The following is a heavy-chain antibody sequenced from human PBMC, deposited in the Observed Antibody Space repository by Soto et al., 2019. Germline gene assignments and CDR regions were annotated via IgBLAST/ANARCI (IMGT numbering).Heavy chain of an antibody. D-gene: IGHD6-19*01. CDR2: IYPGDSDT. CDR1: GYSFNSYW. V-gene: IGHV5-51*01. Sequence: GESLKISCKGSGYSFNSYWIGWVRQMPGKGLEWMGIIYPGDSDTRYSPSFQGQVTISADKSISTAYLQMNSLRAEDTAVYYCARDPEPGWDGSGWYEFFDYWGQGTLVTVSS. J-gene: IGHJ4*02. CDR3: ARDPEPGWDGSGWYEFFDY.